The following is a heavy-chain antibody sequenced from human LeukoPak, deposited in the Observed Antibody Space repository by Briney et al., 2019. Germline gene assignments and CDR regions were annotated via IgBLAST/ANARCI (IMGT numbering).Heavy chain of an antibody. J-gene: IGHJ4*02. CDR1: GGTFSSYT. CDR2: IIPFLGIA. CDR3: AIESLAYCSSTSGPSGYFDY. Sequence: SSVKVSCKASGGTFSSYTIRWVRQPPAQGLDWMGMIIPFLGIANYAQKLQERVTLTADKSTNTAYMELSSLESEDTAVYYCAIESLAYCSSTSGPSGYFDYWGQGTLVTVSS. D-gene: IGHD2-2*01. V-gene: IGHV1-69*04.